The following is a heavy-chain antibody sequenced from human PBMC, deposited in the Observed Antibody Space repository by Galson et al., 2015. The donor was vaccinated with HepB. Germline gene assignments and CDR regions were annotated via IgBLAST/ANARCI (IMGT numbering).Heavy chain of an antibody. V-gene: IGHV3-15*01. CDR3: TTGRYSKSWLYLDY. CDR2: IKSNIDGGAP. CDR1: GFTFSNAW. Sequence: SLRLSCAAAGFTFSNAWMSWVRQAPGKGLEWVGRIKSNIDGGAPEYAAPMQGRFTVSRDDSKNTVYLEISSLKTGDTAFYYCTTGRYSKSWLYLDYWGLGTLVTVSS. D-gene: IGHD5-12*01. J-gene: IGHJ4*02.